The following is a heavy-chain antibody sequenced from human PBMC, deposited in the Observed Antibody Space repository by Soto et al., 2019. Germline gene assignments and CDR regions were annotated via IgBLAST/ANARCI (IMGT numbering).Heavy chain of an antibody. J-gene: IGHJ4*02. Sequence: SETLSLTCTVSGDSVTSNVWWSWVRQPPGKGLEWIGEAYHNGLTDYNPSLKSRVTMSVDTTKNEFSLKLTSLTAADTAIYYCARDAAVPGESDRFDYWGQGTLVTAPQ. CDR3: ARDAAVPGESDRFDY. D-gene: IGHD6-19*01. CDR1: GDSVTSNVW. V-gene: IGHV4-4*02. CDR2: AYHNGLT.